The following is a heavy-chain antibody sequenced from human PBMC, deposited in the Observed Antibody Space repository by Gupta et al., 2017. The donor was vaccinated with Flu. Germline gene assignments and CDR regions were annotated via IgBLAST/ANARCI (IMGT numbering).Heavy chain of an antibody. D-gene: IGHD7-27*01. CDR1: GSSVSSGAHY. J-gene: IGHJ3*01. Sequence: QGQLQESGPGLLKPSETLSLTCSVSGSSVSSGAHYWSWIRQPPGKGLEWIGYLYYTDSSNFNPSLKGRVAMSKDTSKNQFSLNLTSVTPADTAMYYCARVTGDAFDLWGQGKMVTVSS. CDR2: LYYTDSS. CDR3: ARVTGDAFDL. V-gene: IGHV4-61*08.